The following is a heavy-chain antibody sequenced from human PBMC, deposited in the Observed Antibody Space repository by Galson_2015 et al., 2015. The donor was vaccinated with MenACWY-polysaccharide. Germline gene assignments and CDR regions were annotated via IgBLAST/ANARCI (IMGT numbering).Heavy chain of an antibody. Sequence: PLSLTCSVSGGSISTGSSYWSWIRQPAGKGLEWIGRIHSRGSTDYGPSLKSRVTISTDTSRNQLSLTLSSVTAADTAVYYCARSLGYSDSAFDNGRDVDRRFDPWGQGTLVTVSS. CDR1: GGSISTGSSY. V-gene: IGHV4-61*02. D-gene: IGHD5-12*01. CDR2: IHSRGST. J-gene: IGHJ5*02. CDR3: ARSLGYSDSAFDNGRDVDRRFDP.